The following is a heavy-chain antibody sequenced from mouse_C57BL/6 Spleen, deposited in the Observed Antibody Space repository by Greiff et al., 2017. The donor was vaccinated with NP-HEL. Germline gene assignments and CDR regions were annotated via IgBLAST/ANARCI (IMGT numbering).Heavy chain of an antibody. D-gene: IGHD1-1*01. CDR2: IDPSDSYT. J-gene: IGHJ2*01. CDR1: GYTFTSYW. CDR3: ARGANYYGSSPFDY. Sequence: QVQLQQPGAELVRPGTSVKLSCKASGYTFTSYWMHWVKQRPGQGLEWIGVIDPSDSYTNYNQKFKGKATLTVDTSSSTAYMQLSSLTSEDSAVYYCARGANYYGSSPFDYWGKGTTHTVSS. V-gene: IGHV1-59*01.